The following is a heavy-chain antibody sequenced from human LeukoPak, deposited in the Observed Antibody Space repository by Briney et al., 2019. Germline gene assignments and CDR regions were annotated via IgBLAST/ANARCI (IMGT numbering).Heavy chain of an antibody. CDR2: IIPIFGTA. J-gene: IGHJ4*02. D-gene: IGHD6-19*01. V-gene: IGHV1-69*13. CDR1: GGTFSSYA. CDR3: ARGIAVEYYFDY. Sequence: ASVKVSCKVSGGTFSSYAISWVRQAPGQGLEWMGGIIPIFGTANYAQKFQGRVTITADESTSTAYMELSSLRSEDTAVYYCARGIAVEYYFDYWGQGTLVTVSS.